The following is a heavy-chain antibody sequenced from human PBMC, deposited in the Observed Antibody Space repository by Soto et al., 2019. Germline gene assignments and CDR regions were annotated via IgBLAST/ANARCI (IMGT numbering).Heavy chain of an antibody. V-gene: IGHV4-39*01. Sequence: SETLSLTCTVSGGSISSGSYYWGWIRQPPGKGLEWIGSIYYSGSTYYNPSLKSRVTISVDTSKNQFSLKLSSVTAADNAVYYCASHNVDTAMGYGMDVWGQXTTVTVSS. CDR3: ASHNVDTAMGYGMDV. CDR1: GGSISSGSYY. J-gene: IGHJ6*02. CDR2: IYYSGST. D-gene: IGHD5-18*01.